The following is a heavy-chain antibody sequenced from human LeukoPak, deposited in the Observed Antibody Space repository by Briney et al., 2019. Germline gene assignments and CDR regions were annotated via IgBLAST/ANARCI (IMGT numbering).Heavy chain of an antibody. Sequence: ASVKVSCKASGYTFTGYYMHWVRQAPGQGLEWMGWINPNSGGTNYAQKFQGRVTMTRDTSISTAYMELSRLRSDDTAVYYCARDLYSGSSSGAFDIWGQGTMVTVSS. D-gene: IGHD1-26*01. V-gene: IGHV1-2*02. CDR2: INPNSGGT. CDR1: GYTFTGYY. CDR3: ARDLYSGSSSGAFDI. J-gene: IGHJ3*02.